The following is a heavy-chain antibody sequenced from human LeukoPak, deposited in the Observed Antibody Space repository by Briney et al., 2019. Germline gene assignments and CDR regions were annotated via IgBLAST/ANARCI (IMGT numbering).Heavy chain of an antibody. Sequence: RASVKVSCKASGYTFTSYGISWVRQAPGQGLEWMGWISAYNRNTNYAQKLQGRVTMTTDTSTSTAYMELRSLRSDDTAVYYCARMRTAGNAFDIWGQGTMVTVSS. CDR1: GYTFTSYG. V-gene: IGHV1-18*01. CDR2: ISAYNRNT. CDR3: ARMRTAGNAFDI. J-gene: IGHJ3*02. D-gene: IGHD3-10*01.